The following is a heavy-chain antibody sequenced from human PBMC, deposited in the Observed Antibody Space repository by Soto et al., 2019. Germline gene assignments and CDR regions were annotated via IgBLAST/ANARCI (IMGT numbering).Heavy chain of an antibody. Sequence: EVQLLESGGGLVQPGGSLRLSCAASGFTFSSYAMSWVRQAPGKGLEWVSAISGSGGSTYYADSVKGRFTISRDNSKNTLYLQMNSLRAEDTAVYYCNPYFWSGYPFDYWGQGTLVTVSS. CDR1: GFTFSSYA. CDR3: NPYFWSGYPFDY. D-gene: IGHD3-3*01. J-gene: IGHJ4*02. V-gene: IGHV3-23*01. CDR2: ISGSGGST.